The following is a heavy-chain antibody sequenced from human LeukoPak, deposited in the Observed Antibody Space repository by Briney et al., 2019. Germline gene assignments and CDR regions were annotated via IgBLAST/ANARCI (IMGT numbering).Heavy chain of an antibody. CDR3: ARGASVSGGTFDS. V-gene: IGHV3-30*03. Sequence: PGRSLRLSCAASGFTFSSYGMHWVRQAPGKGLEWVAVISYDGSNKYYADSVKGRFTISRDNSKNTLYLQMNSLRAEDTAVYYCARGASVSGGTFDSWGQGTLVTVSS. CDR1: GFTFSSYG. D-gene: IGHD1-26*01. J-gene: IGHJ4*02. CDR2: ISYDGSNK.